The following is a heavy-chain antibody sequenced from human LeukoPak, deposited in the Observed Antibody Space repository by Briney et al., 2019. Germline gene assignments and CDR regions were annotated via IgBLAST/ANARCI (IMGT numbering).Heavy chain of an antibody. D-gene: IGHD3-10*01. J-gene: IGHJ6*04. CDR3: ARDVGVGPHPMDV. V-gene: IGHV4-39*07. CDR2: IYYSGST. CDR1: GDSITGYY. Sequence: SETLSLTCSVSGDSITGYYWGWIRQPPGKGLEWIGSIYYSGSTYYNPSLKSRVTISVDTSKNQFSLKLSSVTAADTAVYYCARDVGVGPHPMDVWGKGTTVTVSS.